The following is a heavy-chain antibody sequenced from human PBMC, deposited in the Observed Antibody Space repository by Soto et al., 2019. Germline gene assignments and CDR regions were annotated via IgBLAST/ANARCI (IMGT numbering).Heavy chain of an antibody. Sequence: EVQLVESGEAWSSLGGSLRLSCATSGFTFGSYTMNWVRQAPGKGLEWVSCISSASSYIYYADSVQGRFTISRDNSEKSLYLHMNSLRAEDTAVYYCARRSGYAYGSLDHWGQGVLVTVSS. J-gene: IGHJ4*02. CDR1: GFTFGSYT. D-gene: IGHD5-18*01. CDR2: ISSASSYI. V-gene: IGHV3-21*02. CDR3: ARRSGYAYGSLDH.